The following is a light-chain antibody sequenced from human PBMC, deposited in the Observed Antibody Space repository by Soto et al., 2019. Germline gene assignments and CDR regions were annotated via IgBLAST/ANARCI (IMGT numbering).Light chain of an antibody. CDR2: AASAS. CDR1: QDISNY. V-gene: IGKV1-27*01. CDR3: QNYNSAPFT. J-gene: IGKJ3*01. Sequence: DIQMTQSPSSLSASVGDRVTITYRASQDISNYLAWYQQKPGKVPNLLIYAASASTLQPGVPSRFSGSGSGTDFTLTISTLQPEDVATYYCQNYNSAPFTFGPGTKVDIK.